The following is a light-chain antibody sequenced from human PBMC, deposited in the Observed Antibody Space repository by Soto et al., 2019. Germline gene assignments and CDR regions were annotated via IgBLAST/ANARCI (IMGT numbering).Light chain of an antibody. CDR2: EVS. CDR1: SSDVGGYNY. V-gene: IGLV2-14*01. J-gene: IGLJ1*01. CDR3: SSHTSRSTFV. Sequence: QSALTQPASVSGSPGQSITISCTGASSDVGGYNYVSWYQQHPGKAPKVMIYEVSNRPSGVSNRFSGSKSGNTASLTISGLQAEDEADYYCSSHTSRSTFVFGTGTKLTVL.